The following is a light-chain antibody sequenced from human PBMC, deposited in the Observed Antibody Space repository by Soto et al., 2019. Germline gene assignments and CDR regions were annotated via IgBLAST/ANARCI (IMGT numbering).Light chain of an antibody. CDR2: GAS. Sequence: ELVLTQSPATLSLSPGDSATLSCRASQSVSSSYLAWYQQKPGQAPRLLIYGASSRATGIQDRFSGSGSGTEFTLTIRRLEPEDFAVYYCKQYGSSGTFGQGTKVDIK. J-gene: IGKJ1*01. V-gene: IGKV3-20*01. CDR1: QSVSSSY. CDR3: KQYGSSGT.